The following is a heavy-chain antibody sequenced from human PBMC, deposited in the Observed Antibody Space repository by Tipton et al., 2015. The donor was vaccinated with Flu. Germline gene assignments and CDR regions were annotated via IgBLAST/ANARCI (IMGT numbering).Heavy chain of an antibody. CDR2: INHSGST. CDR3: ARHTRIAIGGLNWFDP. D-gene: IGHD2/OR15-2a*01. J-gene: IGHJ5*02. V-gene: IGHV4-34*01. CDR1: GGSLSGYY. Sequence: TLSLTCAVYGGSLSGYYWSWIRQSPGKGLEWIGEINHSGSTNYNPSLKSRLTISLDMSKNQFSLNLYSVSAADAAVYYRARHTRIAIGGLNWFDPWGQGTLVTVSS.